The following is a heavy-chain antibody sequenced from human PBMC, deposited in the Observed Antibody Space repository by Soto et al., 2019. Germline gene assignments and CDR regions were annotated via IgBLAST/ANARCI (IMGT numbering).Heavy chain of an antibody. Sequence: VQLLESGGGLVQPGGSLRLSCAASGFTFSSYAMSWVRQAPGKGLEWVSAISGSGGSTYYADSVKGRFTISRDNSKNTLYLQMNSLRAEDTAVYYCAKVKGGVRGVTRYYFDYWGQGTLVTVSS. CDR2: ISGSGGST. CDR1: GFTFSSYA. CDR3: AKVKGGVRGVTRYYFDY. D-gene: IGHD3-10*01. J-gene: IGHJ4*02. V-gene: IGHV3-23*01.